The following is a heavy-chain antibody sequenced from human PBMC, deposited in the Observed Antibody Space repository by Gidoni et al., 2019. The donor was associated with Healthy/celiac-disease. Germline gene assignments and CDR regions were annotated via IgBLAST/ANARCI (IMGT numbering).Heavy chain of an antibody. CDR3: ARDSGTRTGLGEFDY. V-gene: IGHV3-48*03. J-gene: IGHJ4*02. CDR1: GFPFSSYE. CDR2: ISSSGSTI. Sequence: EVQLVESGGDLVQPGGSRRLPCAASGFPFSSYEMNWVRQAPGKGLEWVSYISSSGSTIYYADSVKGRFTISRDNAKNSLYLQMNSLRAEDTAVYYCARDSGTRTGLGEFDYWGQGTLVTVSS. D-gene: IGHD1-7*01.